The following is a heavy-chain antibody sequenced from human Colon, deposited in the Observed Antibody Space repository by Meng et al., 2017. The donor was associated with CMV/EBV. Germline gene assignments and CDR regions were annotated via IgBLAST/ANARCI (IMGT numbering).Heavy chain of an antibody. Sequence: GSLRLSCTVSGYSISSGYYWGWIRQPPGKGLEWIGSIYHSGSTYYNPSLKSRVTISVDTSKNQFSLKLSSVTAADTAVYYCARGGGYSSSPSKWGQGTLVTVSS. D-gene: IGHD6-19*01. CDR1: GYSISSGYY. J-gene: IGHJ4*02. CDR2: IYHSGST. CDR3: ARGGGYSSSPSK. V-gene: IGHV4-38-2*02.